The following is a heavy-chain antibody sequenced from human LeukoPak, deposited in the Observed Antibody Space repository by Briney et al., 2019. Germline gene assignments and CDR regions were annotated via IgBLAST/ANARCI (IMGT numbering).Heavy chain of an antibody. Sequence: GGSLRLSCAASGFTFSSYGMNWVRQAPGKGLEWVAVISYDGSNKYYADSVKGRFTISRDNSKNTLYLQMNSLRAEDTAVYYCAKDFLEDGKQPTGAFDMWGQGTIATVS. D-gene: IGHD5-24*01. V-gene: IGHV3-30*18. CDR1: GFTFSSYG. CDR3: AKDFLEDGKQPTGAFDM. CDR2: ISYDGSNK. J-gene: IGHJ3*02.